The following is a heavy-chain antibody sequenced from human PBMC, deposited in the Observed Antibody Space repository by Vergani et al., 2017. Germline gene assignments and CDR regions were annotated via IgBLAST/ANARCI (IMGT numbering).Heavy chain of an antibody. J-gene: IGHJ4*02. CDR1: GGSISSGSYY. V-gene: IGHV4-61*02. D-gene: IGHD5-24*01. Sequence: QVQLQESGPGLVKPSQTLSLTCTVSGGSISSGSYYWSWIRQPAGKGLEWIGRIYTSGSTNYHPSLKSRGTISGETSKNQFSLKLSSVTAADTAVYYCARGVHDCYNRYDFDCWGQGTLVTVSS. CDR3: ARGVHDCYNRYDFDC. CDR2: IYTSGST.